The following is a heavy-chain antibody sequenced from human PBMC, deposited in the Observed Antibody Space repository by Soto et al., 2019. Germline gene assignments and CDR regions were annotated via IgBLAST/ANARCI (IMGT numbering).Heavy chain of an antibody. Sequence: GGSLRLSCAASGFTFSSYAMHWVRQAPGKGLEWVAVISYDGSNKYYADSVKGRFTISRDNSKNTLYLQMNSLRAEDTAVYYCVEGMAETAFDYWGQGTLVTVSS. D-gene: IGHD6-19*01. CDR1: GFTFSSYA. J-gene: IGHJ4*02. V-gene: IGHV3-30-3*01. CDR3: VEGMAETAFDY. CDR2: ISYDGSNK.